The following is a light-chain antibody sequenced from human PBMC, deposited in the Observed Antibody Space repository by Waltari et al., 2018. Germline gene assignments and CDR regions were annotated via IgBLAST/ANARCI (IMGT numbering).Light chain of an antibody. CDR2: GAA. J-gene: IGKJ2*01. CDR3: QQYYSTPHT. Sequence: DIVMTQSPDSLAVSLGGRATINCKSSQSVLYSSNNKNYVAWYQQKPGQPPKLRIYGAATRESGVPDRFSGSGSGTDFTLTISSLQAEDVAVYYCQQYYSTPHTFGQGTKLEIK. CDR1: QSVLYSSNNKNY. V-gene: IGKV4-1*01.